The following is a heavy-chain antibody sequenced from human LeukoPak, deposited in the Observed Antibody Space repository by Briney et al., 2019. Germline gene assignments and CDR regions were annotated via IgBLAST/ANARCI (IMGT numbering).Heavy chain of an antibody. D-gene: IGHD3-10*01. CDR1: GFTFSSYG. CDR2: TWYDGSNE. CDR3: ARVHWGNYYLNAFDI. J-gene: IGHJ3*02. Sequence: QPGRSLRLSCAASGFTFSSYGMHWVRQAPGKGLEWVAVTWYDGSNEYYADSVKGRFTISRDNPKNTLYLQMNSLRVEDTAVYYCARVHWGNYYLNAFDIWGQGTLVTVSS. V-gene: IGHV3-33*01.